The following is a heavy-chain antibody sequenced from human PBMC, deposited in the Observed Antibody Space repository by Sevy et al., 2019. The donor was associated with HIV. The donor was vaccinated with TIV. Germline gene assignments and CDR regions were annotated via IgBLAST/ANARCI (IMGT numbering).Heavy chain of an antibody. CDR3: ARPAGNYEDFFDY. V-gene: IGHV1-46*03. CDR2: INPSGDGT. J-gene: IGHJ4*02. D-gene: IGHD3-3*01. CDR1: GYTFTSYY. Sequence: VSVKVSCKASGYTFTSYYMHWVRQAPGQGLEWMGVINPSGDGTTYAQKFQGRITLTRDTSTSTIYMEPTSLRSEDTAVYYCARPAGNYEDFFDYWGQGTLVTVSS.